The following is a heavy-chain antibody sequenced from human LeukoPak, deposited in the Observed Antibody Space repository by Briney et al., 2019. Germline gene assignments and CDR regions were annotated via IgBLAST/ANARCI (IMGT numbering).Heavy chain of an antibody. D-gene: IGHD2-2*01. Sequence: PGRSLRLSCAASGFTFSSYDMHWVRQAPGKGLEWVSVIYSGGTTYYADSVKGRFTISRDNSKNTLYLQMNSLRAEDTAVYYCARDLTAEDPSYWGQGTLVTVSS. J-gene: IGHJ1*01. CDR2: IYSGGTT. CDR1: GFTFSSYD. V-gene: IGHV3-66*01. CDR3: ARDLTAEDPSY.